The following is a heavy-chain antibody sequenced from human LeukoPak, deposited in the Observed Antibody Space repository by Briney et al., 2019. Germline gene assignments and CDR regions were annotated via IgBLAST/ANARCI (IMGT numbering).Heavy chain of an antibody. Sequence: PSDTLSLTCTVSGVSISSTISYWGWIRQPPGKGLEWIGSIYYSGSSYYNPSLKSRVTISVDGSKNQFSLKLSSVTAADTAVYYCARTYGSGWYMWHFDYWGQGTLVTVSS. CDR3: ARTYGSGWYMWHFDY. CDR2: IYYSGSS. CDR1: GVSISSTISY. V-gene: IGHV4-39*01. D-gene: IGHD6-13*01. J-gene: IGHJ4*02.